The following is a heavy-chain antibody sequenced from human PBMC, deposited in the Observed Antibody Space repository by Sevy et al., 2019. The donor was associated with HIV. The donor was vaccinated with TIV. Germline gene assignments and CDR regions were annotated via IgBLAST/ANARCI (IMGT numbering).Heavy chain of an antibody. V-gene: IGHV4-38-2*02. CDR2: IYLTGTT. J-gene: IGHJ4*02. D-gene: IGHD3-16*02. CDR3: ARVLLRLGELSSMDS. CDR1: GFSISSGYF. Sequence: SESLSLTCSVSGFSISSGYFWGWVRQPPGKGLEWIGSIYLTGTTYYNPSLKTRVTISVDTSKNQISLSLSSVTAADAAVYYCARVLLRLGELSSMDSWGQGTPVTVSS.